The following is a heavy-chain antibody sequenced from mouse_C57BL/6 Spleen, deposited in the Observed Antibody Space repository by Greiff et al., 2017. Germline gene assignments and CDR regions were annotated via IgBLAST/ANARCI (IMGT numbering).Heavy chain of an antibody. CDR3: VRDDDYDAWFAY. V-gene: IGHV10-1*01. CDR1: GFSFNTYA. J-gene: IGHJ3*01. D-gene: IGHD2-4*01. Sequence: EVMLVESGGGLVQPKGSLKLSCAASGFSFNTYAMNWVRQAPGKGLEWVARIRSKSNNYATYYADSVKDRFTISRDDSESMLYLQMNNLKTEDTAMYYCVRDDDYDAWFAYWGQGTLVTVS. CDR2: IRSKSNNYAT.